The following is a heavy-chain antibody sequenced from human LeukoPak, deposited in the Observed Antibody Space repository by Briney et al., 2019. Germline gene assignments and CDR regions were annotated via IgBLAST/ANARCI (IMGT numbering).Heavy chain of an antibody. D-gene: IGHD6-19*01. J-gene: IGHJ6*03. Sequence: PSETLSLTCTVSGGSISSYYWSWIRQPPGKGLEWIGYIYYSGSTNYNPSLKSRVTISVDKSKNQFSLKLSSVTAADTAVYYCARGQQWLDYYYYYYMDVWGKGTTVTVSS. CDR2: IYYSGST. CDR3: ARGQQWLDYYYYYYMDV. CDR1: GGSISSYY. V-gene: IGHV4-59*12.